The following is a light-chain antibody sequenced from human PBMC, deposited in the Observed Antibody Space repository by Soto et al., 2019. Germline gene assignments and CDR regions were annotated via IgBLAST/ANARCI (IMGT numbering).Light chain of an antibody. J-gene: IGLJ1*01. Sequence: QSALTQPPSASGSPGQSVTISCTGTSSDVGAYNYVSWYQQHPGKVPKLMMYEVSKRPSGVRDRFSGSKSGNTASLTVSGLQAEDEADYSCSSYGGSNNFGVFGTGTKLTVL. CDR1: SSDVGAYNY. CDR3: SSYGGSNNFGV. CDR2: EVS. V-gene: IGLV2-8*01.